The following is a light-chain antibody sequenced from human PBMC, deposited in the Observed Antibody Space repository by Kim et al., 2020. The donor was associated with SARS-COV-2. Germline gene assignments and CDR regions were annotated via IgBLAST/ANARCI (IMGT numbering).Light chain of an antibody. J-gene: IGLJ3*02. Sequence: VTISCTGSSSNIGAGYDVQWYQQLPGTAPKLLIYGNSNRPSGVPDRCSGSKSGTSASLAITGLQAEDEADHYCQSYDSSLSGSKVFGGGTKLTVL. V-gene: IGLV1-40*01. CDR2: GNS. CDR3: QSYDSSLSGSKV. CDR1: SSNIGAGYD.